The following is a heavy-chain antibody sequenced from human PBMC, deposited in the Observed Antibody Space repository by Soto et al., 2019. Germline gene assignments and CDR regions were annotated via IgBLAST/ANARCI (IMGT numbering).Heavy chain of an antibody. J-gene: IGHJ4*02. CDR3: ARHGGYYFDY. V-gene: IGHV4-34*01. CDR1: GGSFSGYY. CDR2: IGHSGST. Sequence: KTSETLSLTCAVYGGSFSGYYWSWIRQPPGKGLEWIGEIGHSGSTIYNPSLESRVTISEDSSKKQFSLKLNSVTAADTAVYYCARHGGYYFDYWGQGAPVTVSS. D-gene: IGHD3-16*01.